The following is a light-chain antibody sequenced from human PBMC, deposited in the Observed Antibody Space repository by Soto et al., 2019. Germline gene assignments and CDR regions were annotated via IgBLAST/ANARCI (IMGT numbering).Light chain of an antibody. Sequence: QSALTQPASVSGSPGQSITISCTGTSSDIGNYDFVSWYQQVPGTAPKAMIYEVSSRPSGVSNRFSGSRSGTSASLAISGLRSEDEADYYCATWDDDLTGPVFGGGTKVTVL. CDR3: ATWDDDLTGPV. J-gene: IGLJ3*02. V-gene: IGLV2-14*01. CDR1: SSDIGNYDF. CDR2: EVS.